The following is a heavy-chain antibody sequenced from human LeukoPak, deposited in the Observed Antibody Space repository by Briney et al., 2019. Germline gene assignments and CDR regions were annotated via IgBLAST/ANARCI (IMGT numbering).Heavy chain of an antibody. CDR2: IYSSGST. CDR1: GASISAFH. Sequence: SETLSLTCTVSGASISAFHWTWFRQPAGKTLEWIGLIYSSGSTLFNPSLKSRVAMSLDLTKNQLSLRLTSLTAADTATYYCARKDGDYWGQGTLVTVSS. CDR3: ARKDGDY. V-gene: IGHV4-4*07. J-gene: IGHJ4*02.